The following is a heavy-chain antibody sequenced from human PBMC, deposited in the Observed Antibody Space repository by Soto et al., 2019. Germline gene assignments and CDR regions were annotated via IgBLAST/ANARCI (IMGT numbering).Heavy chain of an antibody. CDR3: ASLNLICTMYSSSVRLFDP. J-gene: IGHJ5*02. CDR2: INHSGST. CDR1: GGSFSGYY. Sequence: QVQLQQWGAGLLKPSETLSLTCAVYGGSFSGYYWSWIRQPPGKGLEWIGEINHSGSTNYNPSLKSRVTISVDTSKNQFSLKLSSVTAADTAVYYCASLNLICTMYSSSVRLFDPWGQGTLVTVSS. D-gene: IGHD6-6*01. V-gene: IGHV4-34*01.